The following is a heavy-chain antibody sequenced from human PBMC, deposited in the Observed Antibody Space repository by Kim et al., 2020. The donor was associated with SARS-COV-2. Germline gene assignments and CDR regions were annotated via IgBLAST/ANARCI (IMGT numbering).Heavy chain of an antibody. CDR1: GFMVSNSY. CDR3: AGDGPCGGRCDGPFAI. D-gene: IGHD2-15*01. V-gene: IGHV3-53*01. J-gene: IGHJ3*02. Sequence: GGSLRLSCAASGFMVSNSYMSWVRRAPGKGLEWVSYINSGGGASYADSVRVRFTISRDNSKNTLYLQMNSLRAEDTAVYYCAGDGPCGGRCDGPFAIWGQGTMVTVPS. CDR2: INSGGGA.